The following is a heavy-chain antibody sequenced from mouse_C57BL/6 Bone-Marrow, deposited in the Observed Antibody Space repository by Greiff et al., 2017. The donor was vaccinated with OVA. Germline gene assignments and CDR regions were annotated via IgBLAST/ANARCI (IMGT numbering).Heavy chain of an antibody. Sequence: QVQLQQSGPELVKPGASVKISCKASGYAFSSSWMNWVKQRPGKGLEWIGRIYPGDGDTNYNGKFKGKATLTAATSSSTAYMQLSSRTTEDAAVYFCRIYYYGSSYVRYFDVWGTGTTVTVSS. CDR1: GYAFSSSW. CDR2: IYPGDGDT. J-gene: IGHJ1*03. V-gene: IGHV1-82*01. CDR3: RIYYYGSSYVRYFDV. D-gene: IGHD1-1*01.